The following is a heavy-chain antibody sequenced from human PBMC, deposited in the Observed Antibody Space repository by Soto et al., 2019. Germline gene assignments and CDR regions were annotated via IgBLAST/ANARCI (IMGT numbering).Heavy chain of an antibody. CDR2: IYPGDSDT. V-gene: IGHV5-51*01. CDR1: GYSFTSYW. J-gene: IGHJ3*02. CDR3: AGQLYPDYGSGSYYSRGAFDI. D-gene: IGHD3-10*01. Sequence: PGESLKISCEASGYSFTSYWIGWVRQMPGKGLEWMGIIYPGDSDTRYSPSFQGQVTISVDKSISTAYLQWNSLKASDTAMYYCAGQLYPDYGSGSYYSRGAFDIWGQGKMVTV.